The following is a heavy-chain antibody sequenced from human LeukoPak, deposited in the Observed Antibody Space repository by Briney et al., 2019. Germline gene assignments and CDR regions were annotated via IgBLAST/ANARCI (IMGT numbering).Heavy chain of an antibody. CDR3: ARDNSPLVSQDAFDV. D-gene: IGHD2-21*01. V-gene: IGHV3-20*04. CDR1: GFTFSSYA. J-gene: IGHJ3*01. Sequence: GGSLRLSCAASGFTFSSYAMSWVRQVPGKGLEWVCGMNWRGGYTGYADAVKGRFTISRDNAKNSLYLQMNSLRAEDTALYYCARDNSPLVSQDAFDVWGLGTMVTVSS. CDR2: MNWRGGYT.